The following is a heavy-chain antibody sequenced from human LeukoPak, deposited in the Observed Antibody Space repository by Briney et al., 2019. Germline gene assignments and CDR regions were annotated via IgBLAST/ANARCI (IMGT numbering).Heavy chain of an antibody. CDR2: MNPNSGST. CDR1: GYTFTSYD. Sequence: ASVKVSCKASGYTFTSYDINWVRQATGQGLEWMGWMNPNSGSTGYAQKFQRRVTITRNTSISTAYMELSGLRSEDTAVYYCARGRSTGYPYYFEYWGQGNLVTVSS. J-gene: IGHJ4*02. V-gene: IGHV1-8*03. D-gene: IGHD2-2*01. CDR3: ARGRSTGYPYYFEY.